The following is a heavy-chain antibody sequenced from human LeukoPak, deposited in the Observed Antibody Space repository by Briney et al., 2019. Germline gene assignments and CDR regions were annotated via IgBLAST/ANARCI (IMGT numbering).Heavy chain of an antibody. Sequence: PSETLSLTCTVSGGSISSSSYYWGWIRQPPGKGLEWIGSIYYSGSTYYNPSLKSRVTISVDTSKNQFSLKLSSVTAADTAVYYCARANIVVVVAATGIIYYFDYWGQGTLVTVSS. J-gene: IGHJ4*02. CDR1: GGSISSSSYY. D-gene: IGHD2-15*01. CDR3: ARANIVVVVAATGIIYYFDY. CDR2: IYYSGST. V-gene: IGHV4-39*01.